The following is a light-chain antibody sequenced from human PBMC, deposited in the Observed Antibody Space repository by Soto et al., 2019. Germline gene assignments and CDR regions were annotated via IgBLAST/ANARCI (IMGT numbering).Light chain of an antibody. V-gene: IGKV3-11*01. CDR1: QSVSCY. CDR3: QQRGT. Sequence: EIVLTQSPATRSLSPAERATLSFRARQSVSCYLAWYHQKRGQALRLPIYVASNRAPRIPARFSGSGSGTDFTLPISSLGPEDFAVYYCQQRGTFGQGTKVDLK. CDR2: VAS. J-gene: IGKJ1*01.